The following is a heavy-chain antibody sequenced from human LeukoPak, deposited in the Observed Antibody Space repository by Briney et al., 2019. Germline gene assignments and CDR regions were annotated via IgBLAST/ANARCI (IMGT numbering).Heavy chain of an antibody. CDR1: GGSISSYY. Sequence: PSETLSLTCTVSGGSISSYYWSWIRQPPGKGLEWIGYIYYSGSTNYNPSLKSRVTISVDTSKNQFSLKLSSVTAADTAVYYCARGRDDFWSGYYYWFDPWGQGTLVTVSS. CDR2: IYYSGST. D-gene: IGHD3-3*01. CDR3: ARGRDDFWSGYYYWFDP. V-gene: IGHV4-59*01. J-gene: IGHJ5*01.